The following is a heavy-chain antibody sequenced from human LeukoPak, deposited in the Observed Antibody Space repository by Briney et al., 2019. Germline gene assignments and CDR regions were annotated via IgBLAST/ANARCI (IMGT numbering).Heavy chain of an antibody. J-gene: IGHJ4*02. D-gene: IGHD6-6*01. CDR1: GFTFSSYA. V-gene: IGHV3-23*01. CDR3: APNFPSSSYFDY. Sequence: PGVSLRLSCAASGFTFSSYAMTWVRQAPGKGLEWVSGVSGSGGSTYYADSVKGRFTISRDNSKNTLYLQMNSLRAEDTAVYYCAPNFPSSSYFDYWGQGTLVTVSS. CDR2: VSGSGGST.